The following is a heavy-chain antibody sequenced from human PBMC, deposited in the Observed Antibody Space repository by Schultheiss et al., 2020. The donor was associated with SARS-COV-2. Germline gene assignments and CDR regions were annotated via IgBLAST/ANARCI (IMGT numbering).Heavy chain of an antibody. D-gene: IGHD4-23*01. CDR2: IYYSGST. CDR3: ARGDDYGGFVDY. V-gene: IGHV4-61*01. Sequence: SETLSLTCTVSGGSISSASYYWSWFRQPPGKGLEWIGYIYYSGSTNYNPSLKSRVIISIDTSKKQFSLKLTSVTAADTAVYYCARGDDYGGFVDYWGQGTLVTVSS. CDR1: GGSISSASYY. J-gene: IGHJ4*02.